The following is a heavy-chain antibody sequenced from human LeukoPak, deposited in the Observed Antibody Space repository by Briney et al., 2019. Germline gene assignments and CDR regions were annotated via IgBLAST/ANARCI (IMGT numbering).Heavy chain of an antibody. J-gene: IGHJ1*01. CDR3: AKVPDYYDSSGYPEYFQH. Sequence: GGSLRLSCAASGFTFSSYAMSWVRQAPGKGLEWVSAISGSGGSTYYADSVKGRFTISRDNSKNTLYLQMNSLRAEDTAVYYCAKVPDYYDSSGYPEYFQHWGQAPWSPSPQ. CDR1: GFTFSSYA. D-gene: IGHD3-22*01. V-gene: IGHV3-23*01. CDR2: ISGSGGST.